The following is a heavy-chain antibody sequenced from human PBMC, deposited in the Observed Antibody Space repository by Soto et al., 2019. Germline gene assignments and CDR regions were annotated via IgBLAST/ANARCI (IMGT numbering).Heavy chain of an antibody. J-gene: IGHJ6*02. CDR3: ARDRQLVRAYYYYYGMDV. CDR1: GYTFTSYA. V-gene: IGHV1-3*01. Sequence: ASVKVSCKASGYTFTSYAMHWVRQAPGQRLEWMGWINAGNGNTKYSQKFQGRVTITRDTSASTAYMELSSLRSDDTAVYYCARDRQLVRAYYYYYGMDVWGQGTTVTVSS. D-gene: IGHD6-6*01. CDR2: INAGNGNT.